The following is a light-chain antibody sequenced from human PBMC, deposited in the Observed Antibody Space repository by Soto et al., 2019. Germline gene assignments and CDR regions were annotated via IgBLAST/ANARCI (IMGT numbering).Light chain of an antibody. CDR3: QQYGRSPGLFS. V-gene: IGKV3-20*01. Sequence: EIVLTQSPGTLSLSPGERATLSCRASQSVSSSYLAWYQQKPGQAPRLLIYGASTRATGIPDRFSGSGSGTAFTLTISSLEPEDFAVYYCQQYGRSPGLFSFGPGTKVDLK. CDR2: GAS. J-gene: IGKJ3*01. CDR1: QSVSSSY.